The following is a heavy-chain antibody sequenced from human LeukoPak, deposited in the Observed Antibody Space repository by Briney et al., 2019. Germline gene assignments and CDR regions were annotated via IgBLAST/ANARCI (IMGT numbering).Heavy chain of an antibody. CDR1: GFTFSSYE. D-gene: IGHD3-10*01. CDR3: ASFQRITMVRPT. Sequence: GGSLRLSCAASGFTFSSYEMNWVRQAPGKGLEWVSYISSSGSTIYYADSVKGRFTISRDNAKNSLYLQMNSLRAEDTAVYYCASFQRITMVRPTWGQGTLVTVSS. CDR2: ISSSGSTI. J-gene: IGHJ5*02. V-gene: IGHV3-48*03.